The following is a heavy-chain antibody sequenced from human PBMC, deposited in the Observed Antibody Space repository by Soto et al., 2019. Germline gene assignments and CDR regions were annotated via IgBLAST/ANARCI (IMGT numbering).Heavy chain of an antibody. Sequence: SETLSLTCAVSCGSISSGGYSGSWIRQPPGKGLEWIGYIYHSGSTYYNPSLKSRVTISVDRSKNQFSLKLSSVTAADTAVYYCARGPESDYYDSSGYGLFDYWGQGTLVTVSS. CDR3: ARGPESDYYDSSGYGLFDY. CDR1: CGSISSGGYS. V-gene: IGHV4-30-2*01. D-gene: IGHD3-22*01. CDR2: IYHSGST. J-gene: IGHJ4*02.